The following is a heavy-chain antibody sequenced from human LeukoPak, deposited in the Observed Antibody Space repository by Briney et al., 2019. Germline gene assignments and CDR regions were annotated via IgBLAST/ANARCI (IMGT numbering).Heavy chain of an antibody. Sequence: GGSLRLSCAASGFTFSSYGMHWVRQAPGKGLEWVAVISYDGSNKYYADSVKGRFTISRDNSKNTLYLQMNSLRAEDTAVYYCAKGGYYDSSGYSDYLPSWGQGTLVTVSS. CDR2: ISYDGSNK. V-gene: IGHV3-30*18. CDR1: GFTFSSYG. CDR3: AKGGYYDSSGYSDYLPS. J-gene: IGHJ5*02. D-gene: IGHD3-22*01.